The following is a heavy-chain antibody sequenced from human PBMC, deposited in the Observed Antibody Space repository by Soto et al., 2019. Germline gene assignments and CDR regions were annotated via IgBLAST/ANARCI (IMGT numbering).Heavy chain of an antibody. J-gene: IGHJ4*02. Sequence: PSETVSLTCAVSGGSISSSNWWSWVRQPPGKGLEWIGEIYHGGSTNYNPSLKSRVTISVDKSKNQFSLKLSSVTAADTAVYYCARDPGAARWPSYFDSWGQENLLTVSS. CDR1: GGSISSSNW. V-gene: IGHV4-4*02. D-gene: IGHD6-6*01. CDR2: IYHGGST. CDR3: ARDPGAARWPSYFDS.